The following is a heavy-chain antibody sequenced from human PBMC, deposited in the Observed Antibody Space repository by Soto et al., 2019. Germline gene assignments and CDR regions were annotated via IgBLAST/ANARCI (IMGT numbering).Heavy chain of an antibody. CDR3: ARGVRYSYGYLGSRWFDP. V-gene: IGHV4-34*01. Sequence: QVQLQQWGAGLLKPSETLSLTCAVYGGSFSGYYWSWIRQPPGKGLEWIEEINHSGSTNYNPSLKSRVTISVDTSKNQFSLKLSSVTAADTAVYYCARGVRYSYGYLGSRWFDPWGQGTLVTVSS. D-gene: IGHD5-18*01. CDR2: INHSGST. J-gene: IGHJ5*02. CDR1: GGSFSGYY.